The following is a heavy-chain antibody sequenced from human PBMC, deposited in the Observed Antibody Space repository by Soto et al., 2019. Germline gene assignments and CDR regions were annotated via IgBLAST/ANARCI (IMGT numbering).Heavy chain of an antibody. CDR2: IIPIFGTA. D-gene: IGHD2-15*01. Sequence: QVQLVQSGAEVKKPGSSVKVSCKASGGTFSSYAISWVRQAPGQGLEWMGGIIPIFGTANYAQKFQGRVTITADESTSTAYMELSSLRSEDPAVYYCGAVGCSGGSCYSFYSGMDVWGQGTTVTVSS. V-gene: IGHV1-69*12. CDR1: GGTFSSYA. CDR3: GAVGCSGGSCYSFYSGMDV. J-gene: IGHJ6*02.